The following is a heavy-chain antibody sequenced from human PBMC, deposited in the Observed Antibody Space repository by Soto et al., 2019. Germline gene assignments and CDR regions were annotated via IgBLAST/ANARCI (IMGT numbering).Heavy chain of an antibody. Sequence: QITLNESGPTQVKPRQTLTLTCTFSGFSLTTSGVGVGWLRQSPGKAPEWLALIYWDDDKRYSPSLKSRLTITQHASKKQVVLTMADVDPADTATYYCAHRVLRTVFGLVTTTAIYFDFWGQGTPVAVSS. V-gene: IGHV2-5*02. CDR1: GFSLTTSGVG. CDR3: AHRVLRTVFGLVTTTAIYFDF. D-gene: IGHD3-3*01. J-gene: IGHJ4*02. CDR2: IYWDDDK.